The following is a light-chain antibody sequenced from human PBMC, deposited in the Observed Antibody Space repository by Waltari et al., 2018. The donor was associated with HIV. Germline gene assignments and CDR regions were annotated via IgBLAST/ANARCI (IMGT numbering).Light chain of an antibody. V-gene: IGLV1-44*01. Sequence: QSVLTQPPSAPRTPGQRVTISCSGIGFNLGSNSVNWYPQLPGTAPKLLIDRHNQRPSGVPDRFSGSKSGTSASLAISGLQSEDEATYYCATWDDTLQGRVFGGGTKLTVL. CDR2: RHN. CDR3: ATWDDTLQGRV. J-gene: IGLJ2*01. CDR1: GFNLGSNS.